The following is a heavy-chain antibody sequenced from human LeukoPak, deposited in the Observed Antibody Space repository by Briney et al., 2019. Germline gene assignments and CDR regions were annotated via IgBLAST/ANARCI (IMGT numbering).Heavy chain of an antibody. CDR1: GFTFSSYA. J-gene: IGHJ4*02. Sequence: PGGSLRLSCSASGFTFSSYAMHWVRQAPGKGLEYVSAISSNGGSTYYADSVKGRFTVSRDNAQNSLYLQMNSLRAEDTAVYYCARYSVDTSGYPKLDYWGQGTLVIVFS. V-gene: IGHV3-64*04. D-gene: IGHD3-22*01. CDR3: ARYSVDTSGYPKLDY. CDR2: ISSNGGST.